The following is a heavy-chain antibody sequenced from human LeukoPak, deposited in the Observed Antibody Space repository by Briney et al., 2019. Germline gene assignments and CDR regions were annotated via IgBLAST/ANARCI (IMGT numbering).Heavy chain of an antibody. CDR1: GYTFTGYY. CDR2: INPSSGGT. D-gene: IGHD2-15*01. CDR3: AREGEGGSGGSYFDY. V-gene: IGHV1-2*02. J-gene: IGHJ4*02. Sequence: ASVKVSCKASGYTFTGYYMHWVRQAPGQGLEWMGWINPSSGGTNYAQEFQGRVTMTRDTSISTAYMELSRLRSDDTAVYYCAREGEGGSGGSYFDYWGQGTLVTVSS.